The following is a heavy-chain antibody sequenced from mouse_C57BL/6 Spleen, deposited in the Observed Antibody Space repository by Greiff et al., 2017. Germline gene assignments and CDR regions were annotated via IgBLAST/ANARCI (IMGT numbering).Heavy chain of an antibody. D-gene: IGHD3-2*02. V-gene: IGHV1-69*01. CDR3: ARSTAQAYFDY. CDR1: GYTFTSYW. Sequence: QVQLQQPGAELVMPGASVKLSCKASGYTFTSYWMHWVKQRPGQGLEWIGELDPSGSYTNYNQQFKGKSTLTVDKSSRTAYMQLSSLTSEDSAVYYCARSTAQAYFDYWGQGTTLTVSS. CDR2: LDPSGSYT. J-gene: IGHJ2*01.